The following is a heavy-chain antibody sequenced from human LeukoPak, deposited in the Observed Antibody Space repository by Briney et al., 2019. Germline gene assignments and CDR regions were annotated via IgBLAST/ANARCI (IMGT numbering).Heavy chain of an antibody. J-gene: IGHJ6*02. V-gene: IGHV3-30-3*01. CDR1: GFTFSSYA. CDR2: ISYDGSNK. D-gene: IGHD5-18*01. Sequence: PGRSLRLSCAAFGFTFSSYAMHWVRQAPGKGLEWVAVISYDGSNKYYADSVKGRFTISRDNSKNTLYLQMNSLRAEDTAVYYCASGLVTKSNWSRYYYYGMDVWGQGTTVTVSS. CDR3: ASGLVTKSNWSRYYYYGMDV.